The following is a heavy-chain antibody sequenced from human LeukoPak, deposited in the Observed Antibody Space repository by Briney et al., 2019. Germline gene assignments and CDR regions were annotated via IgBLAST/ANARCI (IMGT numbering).Heavy chain of an antibody. D-gene: IGHD4-11*01. CDR2: INPNSGGT. J-gene: IGHJ5*02. Sequence: ASVKVSCKASGYTFTGYYMHWVRQAPGQGLEWMGRINPNSGGTNYAQKFQGRVTMTRDTSISTAYMELSRLRSDDTAVYYCARDPSYSTGWLDPWGQGTLVTVSS. CDR3: ARDPSYSTGWLDP. V-gene: IGHV1-2*06. CDR1: GYTFTGYY.